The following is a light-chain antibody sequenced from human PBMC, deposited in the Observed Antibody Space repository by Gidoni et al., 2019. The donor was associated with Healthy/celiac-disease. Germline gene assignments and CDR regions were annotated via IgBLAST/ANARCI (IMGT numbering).Light chain of an antibody. Sequence: DIQMTQSPSSLSASVGYRVTITCRASQSISSYLNWYQQKPGKAPQLLIYAASSLQSGVPSRFSVRGSGTDFTLTISSLQPEDFATYYCQQSYSTLITFGGGTKVEIK. CDR3: QQSYSTLIT. J-gene: IGKJ4*01. CDR1: QSISSY. V-gene: IGKV1-39*01. CDR2: AAS.